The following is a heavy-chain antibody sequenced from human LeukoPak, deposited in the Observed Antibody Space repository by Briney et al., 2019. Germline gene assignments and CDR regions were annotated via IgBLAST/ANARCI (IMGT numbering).Heavy chain of an antibody. CDR3: AKDPGDSSASRWDKSYYYYMDV. CDR1: GFTFRSYW. J-gene: IGHJ6*03. Sequence: GGSLRLSCAASGFTFRSYWMSWVRQAPGKGLEWVANIKHDGSDEYYADSVKGRFTVSRDNSKNKLYLQMNSLRGEDTAVYYCAKDPGDSSASRWDKSYYYYMDVWGRGTTVTVSS. CDR2: IKHDGSDE. V-gene: IGHV3-7*01. D-gene: IGHD3-22*01.